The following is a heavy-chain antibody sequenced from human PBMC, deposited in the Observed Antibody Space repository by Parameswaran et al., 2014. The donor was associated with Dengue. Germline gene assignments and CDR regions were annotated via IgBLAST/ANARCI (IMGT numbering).Heavy chain of an antibody. Sequence: WVRQAPGQGLEWMGFVDPEDGETIYAEKFQGRVTITADTSTDTAYMELSSLRSEDTAVYYCATGPANIVATKVWGQGTMVTVSS. D-gene: IGHD5-12*01. CDR2: VDPEDGET. J-gene: IGHJ3*01. CDR3: ATGPANIVATKV. V-gene: IGHV1-69-2*01.